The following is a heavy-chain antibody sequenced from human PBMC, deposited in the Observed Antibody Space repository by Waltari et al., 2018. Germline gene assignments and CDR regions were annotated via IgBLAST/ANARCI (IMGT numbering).Heavy chain of an antibody. D-gene: IGHD1-1*01. Sequence: QVQLVESGGGVVQPGRSLRLSCAASGFTFSSYGMHWVRQAPGKGLEWVAVIWYDGSNKYYADSVKGRFTISRDNSKNTLYLQMNSLRAEDTAVYYCARGNGYNWNDYFDYWGQGTLVTVSS. CDR3: ARGNGYNWNDYFDY. V-gene: IGHV3-33*01. CDR2: IWYDGSNK. J-gene: IGHJ4*02. CDR1: GFTFSSYG.